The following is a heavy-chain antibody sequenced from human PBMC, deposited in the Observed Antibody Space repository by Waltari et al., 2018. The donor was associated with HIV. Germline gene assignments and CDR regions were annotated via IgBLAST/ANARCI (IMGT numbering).Heavy chain of an antibody. D-gene: IGHD2-2*01. V-gene: IGHV4-59*01. CDR2: ISYSGRT. CDR3: ARFPGVPAANINWLDP. CDR1: GASISSYY. J-gene: IGHJ5*02. Sequence: QVQLQESGPGLVKPSETLSLTCTVSGASISSYYWSWTRQPPGKGLEWIGYISYSGRTNYNPSLKSRLTISLDTSKNQFSLKLSSVTAADTAVYYCARFPGVPAANINWLDPWGQGTLVTVSS.